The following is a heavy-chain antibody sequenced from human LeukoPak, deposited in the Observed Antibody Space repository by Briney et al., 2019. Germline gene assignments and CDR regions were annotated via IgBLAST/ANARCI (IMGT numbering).Heavy chain of an antibody. Sequence: ASVKVSCKASGYTFTSYGISWVRQAPGQGLEWMGWISAYNGNTNYAQKLQGRVTMTTDTSTSTAYMELRSLRSDDTAVYYCARDTWIQLWLLPLDYWGQGTLVTVSS. CDR3: ARDTWIQLWLLPLDY. CDR1: GYTFTSYG. D-gene: IGHD5-18*01. V-gene: IGHV1-18*01. CDR2: ISAYNGNT. J-gene: IGHJ4*02.